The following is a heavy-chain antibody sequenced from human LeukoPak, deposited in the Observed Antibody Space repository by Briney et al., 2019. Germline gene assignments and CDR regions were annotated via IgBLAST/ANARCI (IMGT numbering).Heavy chain of an antibody. V-gene: IGHV4-38-2*02. D-gene: IGHD6-13*01. CDR3: ARDCGYSSSWYGSRTSGWFDP. J-gene: IGHJ5*02. Sequence: PSETLSLTCTVSGYSIGSGYYWGWIRQPPGKGLEWIASIYHSGNTYYNPSLKSRVTISMDSPRDHFSLKLTSVTAADTAVYYCARDCGYSSSWYGSRTSGWFDPWGQGTLVTVSS. CDR1: GYSIGSGYY. CDR2: IYHSGNT.